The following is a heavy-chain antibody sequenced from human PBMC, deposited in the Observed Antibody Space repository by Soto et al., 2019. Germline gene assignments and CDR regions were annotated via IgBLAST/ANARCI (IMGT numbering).Heavy chain of an antibody. CDR3: ARESGGATATLDYYYFYMDV. J-gene: IGHJ6*03. D-gene: IGHD5-12*01. V-gene: IGHV1-2*04. Sequence: QVQLVQSGAEVKKPGASVTVSCRSSGDTFNDYYIHWVRQAPGQGLEWMGWINPNSGVTKYAHKFQGWVSMNRDTYIRTVYMQLSRLRSDDTAVYYCARESGGATATLDYYYFYMDVWGTGTTVNVSS. CDR1: GDTFNDYY. CDR2: INPNSGVT.